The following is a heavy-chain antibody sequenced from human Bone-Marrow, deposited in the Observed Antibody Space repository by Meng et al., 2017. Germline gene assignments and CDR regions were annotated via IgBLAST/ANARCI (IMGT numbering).Heavy chain of an antibody. CDR3: ARANTIFGVGQYYY. CDR2: INHSGST. Sequence: SETLSLTCAVYGGSFSGYYWSWIRQPPGKGLEWIGEINHSGSTNYNPYLKSRVTISVDTSKNQFSLKLSSVTAADTAVYYCARANTIFGVGQYYYWGQGTLVTVSS. CDR1: GGSFSGYY. J-gene: IGHJ4*02. V-gene: IGHV4-34*01. D-gene: IGHD3-3*01.